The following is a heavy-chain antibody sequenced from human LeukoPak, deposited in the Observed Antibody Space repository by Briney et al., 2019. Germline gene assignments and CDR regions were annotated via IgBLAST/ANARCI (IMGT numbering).Heavy chain of an antibody. V-gene: IGHV3-43*02. CDR3: AKGPAAYGSGSYYSS. CDR2: ISGDGGST. D-gene: IGHD3-10*01. J-gene: IGHJ5*02. Sequence: GGSLRLSCAASGFTFYDYAMHWVRQAPGKGLEWVSLISGDGGSTYYADSVKGRFTISRDNSKNSLYLQMNSLSTEDTALYYCAKGPAAYGSGSYYSSWGQGTLVTVSS. CDR1: GFTFYDYA.